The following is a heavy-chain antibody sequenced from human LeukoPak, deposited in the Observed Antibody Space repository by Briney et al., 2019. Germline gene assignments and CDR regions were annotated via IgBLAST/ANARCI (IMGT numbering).Heavy chain of an antibody. Sequence: AEPLRLYCAASGFTFSSYIMNWLLQAPVKGLDCVSSISSSSSYIYYADSVKGRFTISRDNAKNSLYLQMNSLRAEDTAVYYCARDLGYWGQGTLVTVSS. V-gene: IGHV3-21*01. J-gene: IGHJ4*02. CDR3: ARDLGY. CDR1: GFTFSSYI. CDR2: ISSSSSYI.